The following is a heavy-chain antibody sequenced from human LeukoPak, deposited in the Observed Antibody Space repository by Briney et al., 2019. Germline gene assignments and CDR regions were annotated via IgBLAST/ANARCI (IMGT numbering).Heavy chain of an antibody. J-gene: IGHJ4*02. D-gene: IGHD3-10*01. V-gene: IGHV4-39*07. CDR3: ARGTFGEFVDY. CDR2: IYYSGST. CDR1: GGSISSSSYY. Sequence: SETLSLTCTVSGGSISSSSYYWGWIRQPPGKGLEWIGSIYYSGSTYYNPSLKSRVTISVDTSKNQFSLKLSSVTAADTAVYYCARGTFGEFVDYWGQGILVTVSS.